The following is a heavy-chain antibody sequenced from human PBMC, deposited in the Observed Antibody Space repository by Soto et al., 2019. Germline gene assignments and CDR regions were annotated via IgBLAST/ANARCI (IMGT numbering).Heavy chain of an antibody. J-gene: IGHJ4*02. Sequence: GGSLRLSCAASGFTFSSYAMSWVRQAPGKGLEWVSAISGSGGSTYYADSVKGRFTISRDNSKNTLYLQMNSLRAEDTAVYYCASSKRFSIGSFDYWGQGPLVTLSS. D-gene: IGHD3-10*01. CDR3: ASSKRFSIGSFDY. CDR1: GFTFSSYA. V-gene: IGHV3-23*01. CDR2: ISGSGGST.